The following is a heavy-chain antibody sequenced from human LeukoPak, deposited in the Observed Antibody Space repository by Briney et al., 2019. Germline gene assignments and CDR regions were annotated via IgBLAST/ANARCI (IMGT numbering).Heavy chain of an antibody. Sequence: KPSETLSLTCTVSGGSISSYYWSWIRQPPGKGLEWIGYIYYSGSTNYNPSLKSRVTISVDTSKNQFSLKLSSVTAADTAVYYCAREEYYDSSALDAFDIWGQGTMVTVSS. J-gene: IGHJ3*02. CDR3: AREEYYDSSALDAFDI. CDR1: GGSISSYY. CDR2: IYYSGST. V-gene: IGHV4-59*01. D-gene: IGHD3-22*01.